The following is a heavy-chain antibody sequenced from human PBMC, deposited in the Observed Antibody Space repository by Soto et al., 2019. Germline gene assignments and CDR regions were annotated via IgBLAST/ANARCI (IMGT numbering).Heavy chain of an antibody. Sequence: EVQLVESGGDLVQPGGSLGLSCAASGFSFSGHWMHWVRQVPGKGLEWVSRINTDGGNSAYADSVKGRFTISRDNAKNTLYLQMNGLRAEDTAVYYCAREAGYCSRTSCYRRAFDTWGQGTTVTVSS. J-gene: IGHJ3*02. V-gene: IGHV3-74*03. CDR2: INTDGGNS. CDR3: AREAGYCSRTSCYRRAFDT. D-gene: IGHD2-2*01. CDR1: GFSFSGHW.